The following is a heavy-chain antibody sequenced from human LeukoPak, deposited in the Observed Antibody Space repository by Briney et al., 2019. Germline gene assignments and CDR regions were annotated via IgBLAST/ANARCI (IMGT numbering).Heavy chain of an antibody. CDR1: GYTFTSYG. CDR3: AREFVDGYSGYGSFDY. D-gene: IGHD5-12*01. CDR2: ISAYNGNT. Sequence: ASVKVSCKASGYTFTSYGISWVRQAAGQGLEWMGWISAYNGNTNYAQKLQGRVTMTTDTSTSTAYMELRSLRSDNTAVYYCAREFVDGYSGYGSFDYWGQGTLVTVSS. J-gene: IGHJ4*02. V-gene: IGHV1-18*04.